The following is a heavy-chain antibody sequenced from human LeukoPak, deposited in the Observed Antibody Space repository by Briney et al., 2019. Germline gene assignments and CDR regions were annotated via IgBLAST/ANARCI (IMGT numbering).Heavy chain of an antibody. CDR1: GFTVSSNY. V-gene: IGHV3-7*01. CDR3: ASMRGHYFDY. D-gene: IGHD3-16*01. J-gene: IGHJ4*02. Sequence: HPGGSLRLSCAASGFTVSSNYMSWVRQAPGKGLEWVANIKDDGSEEYYGDSVKGRFTISRDNAKNSLYLQMNSLRVEDTAVYYCASMRGHYFDYWGQGTLVIVSP. CDR2: IKDDGSEE.